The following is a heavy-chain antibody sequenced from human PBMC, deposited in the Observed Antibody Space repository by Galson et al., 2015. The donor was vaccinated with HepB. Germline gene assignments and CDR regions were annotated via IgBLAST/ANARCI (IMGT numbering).Heavy chain of an antibody. CDR3: AREKNIAALATLDY. J-gene: IGHJ4*02. D-gene: IGHD6-13*01. CDR2: IWYDGSNK. CDR1: GFTFRNYG. V-gene: IGHV3-33*01. Sequence: SLRLSCAASGFTFRNYGMHWGRQVPGKGLEWVAVIWYDGSNKYYADSVKGRFTISRDNSKNTLYLQMNSLRAEDTAVYYCAREKNIAALATLDYWGQGTLVTVSS.